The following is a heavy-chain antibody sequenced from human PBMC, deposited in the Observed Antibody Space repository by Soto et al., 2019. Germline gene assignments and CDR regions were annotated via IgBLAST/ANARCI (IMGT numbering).Heavy chain of an antibody. CDR2: ISAYNGNT. CDR1: GYTFTSYG. D-gene: IGHD2-15*01. Sequence: GASVKVSCKASGYTFTSYGISWVRQAPGQGLEWMGWISAYNGNTNYAQKLQGRVTMTTDTSTSTAYMELRSLRSDDTAVYYCARDFVYCSGGSCYSFFDYWGQGTLVTVSS. V-gene: IGHV1-18*01. J-gene: IGHJ4*02. CDR3: ARDFVYCSGGSCYSFFDY.